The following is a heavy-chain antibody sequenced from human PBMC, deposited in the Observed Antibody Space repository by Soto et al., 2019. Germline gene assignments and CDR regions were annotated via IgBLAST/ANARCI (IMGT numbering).Heavy chain of an antibody. CDR3: ARDHIAAGDP. CDR1: GFTLSSYG. V-gene: IGHV3-33*01. CDR2: IWYDGSNK. J-gene: IGHJ5*02. Sequence: PGGSLRLSCAASGFTLSSYGMHWVRQAPGKGLEWVAAIWYDGSNKYYADSVKGRFTISRDNSKNTLYLQMNSLRAEDTAVYYCARDHIAAGDPWGQGTLVTVSS. D-gene: IGHD6-13*01.